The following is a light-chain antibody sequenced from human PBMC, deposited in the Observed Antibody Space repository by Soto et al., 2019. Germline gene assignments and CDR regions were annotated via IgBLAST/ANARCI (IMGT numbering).Light chain of an antibody. V-gene: IGKV3-15*01. J-gene: IGKJ1*01. Sequence: EIVMTQSPATLSVSLGERAXXXCRASQSVSSNLAWYQQKPGQAPRLLIYGASTRATGIPARFSGSGSGTEFTLTISRLEPEDFAVYYCQQYGSSGTFGQGTKVDIK. CDR1: QSVSSN. CDR3: QQYGSSGT. CDR2: GAS.